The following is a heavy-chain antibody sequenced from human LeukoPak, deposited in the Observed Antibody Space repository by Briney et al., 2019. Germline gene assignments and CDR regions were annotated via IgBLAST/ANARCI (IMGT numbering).Heavy chain of an antibody. D-gene: IGHD3-10*01. Sequence: GRSLRFSCAASGFTFSAYAMHWVRQAPGTGLEWVTLISYDGSNKFYADSVKGRFTISRDNSKNTLHLQMNSLRGEDTAVYYCARDRYGSGRGGMDVWGQGTTVAVSS. V-gene: IGHV3-30-3*01. CDR3: ARDRYGSGRGGMDV. J-gene: IGHJ6*02. CDR2: ISYDGSNK. CDR1: GFTFSAYA.